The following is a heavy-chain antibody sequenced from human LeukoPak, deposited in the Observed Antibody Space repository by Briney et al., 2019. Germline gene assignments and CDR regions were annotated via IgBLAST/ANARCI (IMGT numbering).Heavy chain of an antibody. Sequence: PGGSLRLSCAASGFTFSSYAMSWVRQAPGKGLKWVSAISGSGGSTYYADSVKGRFTISRDNSKNTLYLQMNSLRAEDTAVYYCAKDSFYYYDSSGSYNWFDPWGQGTLVTVSS. V-gene: IGHV3-23*01. CDR1: GFTFSSYA. D-gene: IGHD3-22*01. CDR2: ISGSGGST. CDR3: AKDSFYYYDSSGSYNWFDP. J-gene: IGHJ5*02.